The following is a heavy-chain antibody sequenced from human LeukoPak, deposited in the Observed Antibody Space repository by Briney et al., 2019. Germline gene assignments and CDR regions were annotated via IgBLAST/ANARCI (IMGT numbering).Heavy chain of an antibody. CDR2: IIPILGIA. Sequence: SVKVSCKASGGTFSSYAISWVRQAPGQGLAWMGRIIPILGIANYAQKFQGRVTITADKPTSTAYMELSSLRSEDTAVYYCAREPRPYYYDSSGYYYPFDYWGQGTLVTVSS. CDR1: GGTFSSYA. D-gene: IGHD3-22*01. CDR3: AREPRPYYYDSSGYYYPFDY. V-gene: IGHV1-69*04. J-gene: IGHJ4*02.